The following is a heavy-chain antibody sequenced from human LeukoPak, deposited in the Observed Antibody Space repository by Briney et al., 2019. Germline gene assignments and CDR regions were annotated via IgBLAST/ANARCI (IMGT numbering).Heavy chain of an antibody. J-gene: IGHJ4*02. CDR1: GFSFNYSW. CDR2: IKQVGSEK. D-gene: IGHD2/OR15-2a*01. V-gene: IGHV3-7*01. Sequence: GGSLRLSCAASGFSFNYSWMSWVRQSPGKGLEWVANIKQVGSEKFYGDSVKGRFSISRDNTKNSVFLQMNSLRAEDTAVYYCARVGIDYLASYHFDHWGRGTLVTVSS. CDR3: ARVGIDYLASYHFDH.